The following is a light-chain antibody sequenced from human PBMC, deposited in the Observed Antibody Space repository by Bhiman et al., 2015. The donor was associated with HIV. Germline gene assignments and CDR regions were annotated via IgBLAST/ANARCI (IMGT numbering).Light chain of an antibody. CDR1: SSNIGAGYD. CDR2: AYN. Sequence: QSVLTQSPSVSGAPGQRVTISCTGSSSNIGAGYDLHWYQQLPGTAPKLLLYAYNNRPSGVPDRFSGSKSGTSASLAITGLQAEDEADFYCQSYDSFLSAVVFGGGTRLTVL. V-gene: IGLV1-40*01. CDR3: QSYDSFLSAVV. J-gene: IGLJ3*02.